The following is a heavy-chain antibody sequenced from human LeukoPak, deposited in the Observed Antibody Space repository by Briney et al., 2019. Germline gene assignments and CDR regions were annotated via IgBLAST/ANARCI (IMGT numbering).Heavy chain of an antibody. CDR2: IIPIFGTA. CDR3: ARAHSSWYSLYYYYMDV. V-gene: IGHV1-69*06. D-gene: IGHD6-13*01. J-gene: IGHJ6*03. Sequence: GASVKVSCKASGGTFSSYAISWVRQAPGQGLEWMGGIIPIFGTANYAQKFQGRVTITADKSTSTAYMELSSLRSEDTAVYYCARAHSSWYSLYYYYMDVWGKGTTVTVSS. CDR1: GGTFSSYA.